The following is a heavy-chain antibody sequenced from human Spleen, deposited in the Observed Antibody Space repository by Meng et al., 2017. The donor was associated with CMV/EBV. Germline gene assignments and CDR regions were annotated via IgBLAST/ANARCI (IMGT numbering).Heavy chain of an antibody. D-gene: IGHD6-13*01. J-gene: IGHJ2*01. V-gene: IGHV5-51*01. CDR3: ASQQQLAPYWYFDL. Sequence: GESLKISCKGSGYSFTSYWIGWVRQMPGKGLEWMGIIYPGDSDTRYSPSFQGQVTISVDKSINTAYLQWTKLKASDTAMYYCASQQQLAPYWYFDLWGRGTLVTVSS. CDR2: IYPGDSDT. CDR1: GYSFTSYW.